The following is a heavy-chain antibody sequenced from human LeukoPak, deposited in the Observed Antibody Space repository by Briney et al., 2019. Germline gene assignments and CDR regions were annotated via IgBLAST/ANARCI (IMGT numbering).Heavy chain of an antibody. V-gene: IGHV3-30*02. D-gene: IGHD3-3*01. CDR1: GFTFRSYS. J-gene: IGHJ4*02. Sequence: GSLRLSCAASGFTFRSYSMNWVRQAPGKGLEWVAFIRYDGSNKYYADSVKGRFTISRDNSKNTLYLQMNSLRAEDTAVYYCAKGSDFWSGYYIDYWGQGTLVTVSS. CDR2: IRYDGSNK. CDR3: AKGSDFWSGYYIDY.